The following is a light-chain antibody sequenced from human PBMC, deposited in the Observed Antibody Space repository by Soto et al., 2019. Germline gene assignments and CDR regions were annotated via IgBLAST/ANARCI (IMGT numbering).Light chain of an antibody. J-gene: IGKJ4*01. Sequence: DIQMTQSPSTLSASVGDRVTITCRASQSISSWLAWYQQKPGKAPNLLIYKASSLQSGVPSRFSGSGSGTEFTLIISSLQPDDFATYYCEQYAAYPLTFGGGTKVEIK. V-gene: IGKV1-5*03. CDR2: KAS. CDR1: QSISSW. CDR3: EQYAAYPLT.